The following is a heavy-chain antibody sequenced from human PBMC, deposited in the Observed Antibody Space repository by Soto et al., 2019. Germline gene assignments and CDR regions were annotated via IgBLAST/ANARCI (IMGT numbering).Heavy chain of an antibody. J-gene: IGHJ4*02. CDR2: ISGSDDST. CDR1: GFTFSSYA. CDR3: AKRSSSSTFDY. Sequence: EVQLLESGGGLVQPGESLRLSCAASGFTFSSYAMSWVRQAPGKGLEWVSVISGSDDSTYYADSVKGRFTISRDNSKNTLCLQMNSLRAEDTAVYYCAKRSSSSTFDYWGQGPLVTVSS. V-gene: IGHV3-23*01. D-gene: IGHD6-6*01.